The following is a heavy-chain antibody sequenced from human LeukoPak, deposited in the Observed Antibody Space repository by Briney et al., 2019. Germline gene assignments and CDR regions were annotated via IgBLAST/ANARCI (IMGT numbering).Heavy chain of an antibody. Sequence: GGSLRLSCAVSGFTFSSYSMNWVRQAPGRGLEWVSCITSSSSTIYYADSVKGRFTISRDNAKNSLYLQMNSLRAEDTAVYYCARDHYYSYYYMDVWGKGTTVTVSS. V-gene: IGHV3-48*01. CDR2: ITSSSSTI. CDR1: GFTFSSYS. J-gene: IGHJ6*03. CDR3: ARDHYYSYYYMDV.